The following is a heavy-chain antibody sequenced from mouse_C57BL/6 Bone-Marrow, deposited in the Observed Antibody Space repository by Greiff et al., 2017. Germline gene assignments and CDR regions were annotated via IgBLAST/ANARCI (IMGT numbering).Heavy chain of an antibody. J-gene: IGHJ1*03. CDR1: GYTFTSYW. D-gene: IGHD1-1*01. CDR3: SRSNGSSYGWYFDV. Sequence: VQLQQPGAELVKPGASVKMSCKASGYTFTSYWITWVKQRPGQGLEWIGDIYPGSGSTNYNEKFKSKATLTVDTSSSTAYMRLSSLTSEDSAVYYCSRSNGSSYGWYFDVWGTGTTFTVSS. V-gene: IGHV1-55*01. CDR2: IYPGSGST.